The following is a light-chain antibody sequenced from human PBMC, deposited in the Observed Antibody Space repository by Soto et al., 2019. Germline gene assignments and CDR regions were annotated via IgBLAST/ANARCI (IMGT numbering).Light chain of an antibody. V-gene: IGLV2-14*03. Sequence: QSVLTQPASMSGSPGQWITISCTGTSSDVGAYNFVSWYQQHPGKAPKLMLYDVTNRPSGVSNRFSGSKSGNTASLTISGLQAEDEADYYCSSYTSSNSYVFGAGNKVTVL. CDR3: SSYTSSNSYV. CDR1: SSDVGAYNF. J-gene: IGLJ1*01. CDR2: DVT.